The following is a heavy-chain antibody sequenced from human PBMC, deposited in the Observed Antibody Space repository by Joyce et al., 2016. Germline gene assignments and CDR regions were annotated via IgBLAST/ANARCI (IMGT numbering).Heavy chain of an antibody. CDR1: GFSLTTDGMC. CDR2: IDCEGDE. D-gene: IGHD3-10*01. V-gene: IGHV2-70*13. Sequence: QVTLRESGPALVKPSQTLTLTCTFSGFSLTTDGMCVSWIRQPPGKALEWLALIDCEGDEYYSTSLKTRLKISKDTSRNQVVLTMTNVDPVDTATYYCTRLGGPRGDYWYFDLWGRGTLVTVSS. J-gene: IGHJ2*01. CDR3: TRLGGPRGDYWYFDL.